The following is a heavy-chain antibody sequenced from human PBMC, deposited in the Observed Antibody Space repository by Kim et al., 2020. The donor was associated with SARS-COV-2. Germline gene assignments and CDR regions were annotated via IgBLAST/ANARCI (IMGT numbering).Heavy chain of an antibody. Sequence: PSLKRRVTISVDTSKNQFSLKLSSVTAADTAVYYCAGEKPGSSSYNWFDPWGQGTLVTVSS. CDR3: AGEKPGSSSYNWFDP. V-gene: IGHV4-59*01. D-gene: IGHD6-13*01. J-gene: IGHJ5*02.